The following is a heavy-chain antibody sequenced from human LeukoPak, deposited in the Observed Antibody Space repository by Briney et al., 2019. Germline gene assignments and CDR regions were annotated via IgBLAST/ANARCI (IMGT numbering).Heavy chain of an antibody. CDR1: GGSISSGSYY. CDR2: IYTSGST. D-gene: IGHD2-2*01. Sequence: TSQTLSLTCTVSGGSISSGSYYWSWIRQPAGKGLEWIGRIYTSGSTNYNPSLKSRVTISVDTSKNQFSLKLSSVTAADTAVYYCARGGGYCSSTSCYYWFDPWGQGTLVTVSS. V-gene: IGHV4-61*02. J-gene: IGHJ5*02. CDR3: ARGGGYCSSTSCYYWFDP.